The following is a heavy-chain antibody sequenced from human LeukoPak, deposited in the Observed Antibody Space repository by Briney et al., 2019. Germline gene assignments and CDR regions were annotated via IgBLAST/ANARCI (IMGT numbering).Heavy chain of an antibody. J-gene: IGHJ5*02. V-gene: IGHV4-59*01. D-gene: IGHD3-22*01. CDR2: IYYSGST. CDR3: ARVDGWDYYDSSGYYYNWFDP. Sequence: SETLSLTCTVTGGSISSYYWSWIRQPPGKGLECIGYIYYSGSTNYNPSLKSRVTISVDTSKSQFSLKLSSVTAADTAVYYCARVDGWDYYDSSGYYYNWFDPWVQGTLVTVSS. CDR1: GGSISSYY.